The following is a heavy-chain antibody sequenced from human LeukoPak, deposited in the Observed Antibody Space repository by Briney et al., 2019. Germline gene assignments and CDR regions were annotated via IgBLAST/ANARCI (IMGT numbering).Heavy chain of an antibody. CDR2: IHPADPDS. Sequence: GDSLKISCKASGYTFTDSWIGWVRQKSGKGLEWLAVIHPADPDSRYSPSFQGQVFISVDRSMNTAYLQWSSLKASGSAVYYCVKGGRGSLYDPADHWGQGTLVTVSP. CDR1: GYTFTDSW. D-gene: IGHD2-8*01. CDR3: VKGGRGSLYDPADH. V-gene: IGHV5-51*06. J-gene: IGHJ5*02.